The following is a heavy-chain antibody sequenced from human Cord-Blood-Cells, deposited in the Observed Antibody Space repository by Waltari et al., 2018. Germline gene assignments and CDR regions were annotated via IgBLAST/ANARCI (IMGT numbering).Heavy chain of an antibody. CDR2: ISSSGSTI. J-gene: IGHJ4*02. CDR3: ARDRGGAGFDY. Sequence: EVQLVESGGGLVQPGGSLSLSCAASGFTFSSYEMHWVRQAPGKGLGWGSYISSSGSTIYYADSVKGRFTISRDNAKNSLYLQMNSLRAEDTAVYYCARDRGGAGFDYWGQGTLVTVSS. CDR1: GFTFSSYE. D-gene: IGHD3-10*01. V-gene: IGHV3-48*03.